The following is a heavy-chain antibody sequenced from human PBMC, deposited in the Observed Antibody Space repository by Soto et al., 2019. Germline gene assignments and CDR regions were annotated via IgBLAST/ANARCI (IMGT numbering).Heavy chain of an antibody. D-gene: IGHD2-2*01. J-gene: IGHJ6*02. CDR3: AREGYCSSTSCSQGYYGMDV. V-gene: IGHV3-48*03. CDR2: ISSSGSTI. CDR1: GFTFSSYE. Sequence: GGSLRLSCAASGFTFSSYEMNWVRQAPGKGLEWVSYISSSGSTIYYADSVKGRFTISRDNAKNSLYLQMNSLRAEDTAVYYCAREGYCSSTSCSQGYYGMDVWGQGTTVTVSS.